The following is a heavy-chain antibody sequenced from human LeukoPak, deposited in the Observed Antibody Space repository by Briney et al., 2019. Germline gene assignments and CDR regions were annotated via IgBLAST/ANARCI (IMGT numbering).Heavy chain of an antibody. Sequence: PSETLSLTCAVYGGSFSSYYWSAIRQPPGKGLEWIGEINHSGSTNYNPSLKSRVTISVDTSKNQFSLKLSSVTAADTDVYYCARVGGLWFGESSFDYWGQGTLVTVSS. CDR3: ARVGGLWFGESSFDY. D-gene: IGHD3-10*01. J-gene: IGHJ4*02. CDR1: GGSFSSYY. CDR2: INHSGST. V-gene: IGHV4-34*01.